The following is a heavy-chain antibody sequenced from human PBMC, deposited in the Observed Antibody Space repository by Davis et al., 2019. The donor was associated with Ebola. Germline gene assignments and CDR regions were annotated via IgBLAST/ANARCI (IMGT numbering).Heavy chain of an antibody. CDR2: IRSKAYGGTT. V-gene: IGHV3-49*04. CDR3: TRDRSYSSGWRDAFDI. Sequence: GGSLRLSCTASGFTFGDYAMSWVRQAPGKGLEWVGFIRSKAYGGTTEYAASVKGRFTISRDDSKSIAYLQMNSLKTEDTAVYYCTRDRSYSSGWRDAFDIWGQGTMVTVSS. CDR1: GFTFGDYA. J-gene: IGHJ3*02. D-gene: IGHD6-19*01.